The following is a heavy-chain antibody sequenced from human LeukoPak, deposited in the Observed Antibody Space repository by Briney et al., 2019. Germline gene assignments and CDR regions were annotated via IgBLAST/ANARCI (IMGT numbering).Heavy chain of an antibody. V-gene: IGHV3-23*01. CDR3: AKGGPFSTSSQKYFDP. D-gene: IGHD6-6*01. CDR1: GFSFSSYG. CDR2: ISGSGGEI. Sequence: GGSLRLSCAASGFSFSSYGMTWVRQAPGKGLEWVSSISGSGGEIHYADSVKGRFTISRDNSKNTVYLQMDSLRDEDTAVFYSAKGGPFSTSSQKYFDPWGQGSLVIVS. J-gene: IGHJ5*02.